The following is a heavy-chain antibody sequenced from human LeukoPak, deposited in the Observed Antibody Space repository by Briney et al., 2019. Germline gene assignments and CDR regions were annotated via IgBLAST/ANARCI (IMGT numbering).Heavy chain of an antibody. Sequence: SETLSLTCTVSGGSITSSNYYWGWIRQPPGKGLEWIGSIYYSGSTHYNPSLKSRVTISLDTSKNQFSLRLSSVTAADTAVYYCARIYYYYYYMDVWGKGTTVTVSS. V-gene: IGHV4-39*07. CDR1: GGSITSSNYY. CDR3: ARIYYYYYYMDV. CDR2: IYYSGST. J-gene: IGHJ6*03.